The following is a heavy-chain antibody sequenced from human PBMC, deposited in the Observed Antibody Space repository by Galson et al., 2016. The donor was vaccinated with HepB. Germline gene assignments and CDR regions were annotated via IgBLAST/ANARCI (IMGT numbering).Heavy chain of an antibody. V-gene: IGHV3-7*05. J-gene: IGHJ4*02. CDR2: IKQDGSAK. CDR3: ALGQGFLADS. Sequence: SLRLCCAASGFTFSSYWMNWVRQAPGKGLEWVAIIKQDGSAKYYVDSLKGRFTISRDNAKNSLYLQMSSLRPEDTAVYYCALGQGFLADSWGQGTLVTVSS. CDR1: GFTFSSYW.